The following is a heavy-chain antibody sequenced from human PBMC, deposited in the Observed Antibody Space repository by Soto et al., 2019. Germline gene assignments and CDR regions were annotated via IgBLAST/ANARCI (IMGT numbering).Heavy chain of an antibody. Sequence: QLQLQESGPVLVKPSETLSLTCTVSGGSISSSSYYWAWIRQPPWKGLEWIGSIEYSGRTSYNPSLKSRVTIFVDTSKNQLSLRLNSVTFADTAVYYCARKSDALASKPPDYWGQGTLVTVSS. J-gene: IGHJ4*02. V-gene: IGHV4-39*01. D-gene: IGHD6-19*01. CDR3: ARKSDALASKPPDY. CDR2: IEYSGRT. CDR1: GGSISSSSYY.